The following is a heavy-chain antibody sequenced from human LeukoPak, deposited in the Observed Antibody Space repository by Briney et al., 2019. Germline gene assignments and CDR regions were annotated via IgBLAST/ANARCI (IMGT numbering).Heavy chain of an antibody. CDR2: ISGSGGST. V-gene: IGHV3-23*01. J-gene: IGHJ5*02. CDR1: GFTFSSYA. CDR3: AKDRMDCSGGSCPNNWFDP. Sequence: GGSLRLSCAASGFTFSSYAMSWVRQAPGKGLEWVSAISGSGGSTYYADSVKGRFTISRDNSKNTLYLQMNSLRAEDTAVYYCAKDRMDCSGGSCPNNWFDPWGQGTLVTDSS. D-gene: IGHD2-15*01.